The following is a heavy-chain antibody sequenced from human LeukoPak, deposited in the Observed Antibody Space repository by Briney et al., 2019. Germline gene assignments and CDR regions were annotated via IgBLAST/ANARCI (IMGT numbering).Heavy chain of an antibody. D-gene: IGHD4-17*01. CDR2: IYYSGTT. J-gene: IGHJ5*02. CDR1: GGSISSYY. CDR3: ARHGRDYVPDNWFDP. Sequence: SETLSLTCTVSGGSISSYYWSWIRQPPGKGLEWIGHIYYSGTTNYSPSLKSRVTISVDTSKNQFSLKLSSVTAADTAVYYCARHGRDYVPDNWFDPWGQGTLVTVSS. V-gene: IGHV4-59*08.